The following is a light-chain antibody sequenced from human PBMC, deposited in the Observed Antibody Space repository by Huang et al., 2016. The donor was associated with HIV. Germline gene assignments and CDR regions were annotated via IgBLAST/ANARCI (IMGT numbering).Light chain of an antibody. CDR2: KVS. Sequence: DVVMTQSPLSLPVTLGQPASISCRSSQSLLHSDGNTYLIWLQQRPGNSPRRLIYKVSNRDSGVPDRFSGSGSGSDFTLRISRVEPEDVGVYYCMQGTHWPLTFGGGTKVEIK. V-gene: IGKV2-30*02. CDR3: MQGTHWPLT. CDR1: QSLLHSDGNTY. J-gene: IGKJ4*01.